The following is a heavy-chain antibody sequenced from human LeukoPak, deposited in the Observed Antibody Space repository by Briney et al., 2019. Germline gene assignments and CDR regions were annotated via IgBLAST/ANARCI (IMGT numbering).Heavy chain of an antibody. Sequence: GESLKISCKGSGYSFTREWIGWVRQMPGKGLEWMGIIYPGDSDTRYSPSFQGQVTISADKSISTAYLQWSSLKASDTAMYYCASHVVVVAAPDAFDIWGQGTMVTVSS. CDR1: GYSFTREW. D-gene: IGHD2-15*01. CDR3: ASHVVVVAAPDAFDI. V-gene: IGHV5-51*01. CDR2: IYPGDSDT. J-gene: IGHJ3*02.